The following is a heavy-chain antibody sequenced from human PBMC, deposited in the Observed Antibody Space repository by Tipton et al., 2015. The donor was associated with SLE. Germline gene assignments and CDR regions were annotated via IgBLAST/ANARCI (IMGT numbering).Heavy chain of an antibody. CDR1: GGTFSSYA. D-gene: IGHD6-13*01. V-gene: IGHV1-69*09. CDR3: ARPIAAAVYGDYYGMDV. Sequence: QVQLVQSGAEVKKPGSSVNVSCKASGGTFSSYAISWVRQAPGQGLEWMGRIIPILGIANYAQKFQGRVTITADKSTSTAYMELSSLRSEDTAVYYCARPIAAAVYGDYYGMDVWGQGTTVTVSS. J-gene: IGHJ6*02. CDR2: IIPILGIA.